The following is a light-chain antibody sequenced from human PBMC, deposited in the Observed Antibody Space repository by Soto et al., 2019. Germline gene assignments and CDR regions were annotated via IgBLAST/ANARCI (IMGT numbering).Light chain of an antibody. CDR2: DAS. V-gene: IGKV3-11*01. CDR3: QQRSNWPPAWT. J-gene: IGKJ1*01. CDR1: QSVSSY. Sequence: IVLTQSPATPSLSPGERATLSCRASQSVSSYLAWYQQKPGQAPRLLISDASNRATGIPARFSGSGSVTDFTRTISSLEPEEFAGYYCQQRSNWPPAWTFGQGTKVDIK.